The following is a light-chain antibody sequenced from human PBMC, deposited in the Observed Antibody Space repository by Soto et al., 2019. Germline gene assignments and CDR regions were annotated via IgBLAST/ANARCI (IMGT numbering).Light chain of an antibody. CDR3: SSYSTTYTVL. Sequence: QSALTQPASMSGSPGQSITISCTGTSSDVGGYNYVSWYQQHPDRAPQPIIYEVSNRPSGVSIRFSGSKSANTASLTIPGLQAEDEADYYCSSYSTTYTVLFGGGTQLTVL. V-gene: IGLV2-14*01. J-gene: IGLJ2*01. CDR1: SSDVGGYNY. CDR2: EVS.